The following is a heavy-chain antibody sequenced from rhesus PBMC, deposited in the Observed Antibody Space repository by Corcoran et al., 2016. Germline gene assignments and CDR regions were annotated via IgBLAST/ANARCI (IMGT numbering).Heavy chain of an antibody. Sequence: QVQLQESGPGLVKPSETLSLTCAASGGSISSGYYYWSWIRQPPGKGLDWIGYITYSGSTSYNPSLRSRVTISRDTTKNQFSLKLSSVTAADTAVYYCASLYGYYFDYWGQGVLVTVSS. D-gene: IGHD3-9*01. CDR1: GGSISSGYYY. CDR3: ASLYGYYFDY. J-gene: IGHJ4*01. CDR2: ITYSGST. V-gene: IGHV4-122*02.